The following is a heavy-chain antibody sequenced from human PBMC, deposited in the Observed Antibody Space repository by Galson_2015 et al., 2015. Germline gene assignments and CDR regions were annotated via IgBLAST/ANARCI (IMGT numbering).Heavy chain of an antibody. V-gene: IGHV1-69*13. CDR2: IIPIFGTA. D-gene: IGHD3-3*01. CDR1: GGTFSSYA. Sequence: SVKVSCKASGGTFSSYAISWVRQAPGQGLEWMGEIIPIFGTATYAQKFQGRVTITADESTSTAYMELSSLRSEDTAVYYCASVPFWSGNLRGFDPWGQGTLVTVSS. J-gene: IGHJ5*02. CDR3: ASVPFWSGNLRGFDP.